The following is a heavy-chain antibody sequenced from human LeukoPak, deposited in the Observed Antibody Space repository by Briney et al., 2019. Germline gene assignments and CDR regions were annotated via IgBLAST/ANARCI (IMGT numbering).Heavy chain of an antibody. J-gene: IGHJ4*02. V-gene: IGHV3-74*01. CDR2: INNDGSRT. CDR1: GFTFSTYW. Sequence: GGSLRLSCAASGFTFSTYWMHWVRQAPGKGLVWVSRINNDGSRTTYADSVKGRFTISRDNAKNTVYLQMNSLRAEDTAVYYCAKATTGYSYGTAPDYWGQGTLVTVSS. CDR3: AKATTGYSYGTAPDY. D-gene: IGHD5-18*01.